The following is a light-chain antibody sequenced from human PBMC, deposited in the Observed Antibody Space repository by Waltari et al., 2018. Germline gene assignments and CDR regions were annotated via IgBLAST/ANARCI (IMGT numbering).Light chain of an antibody. J-gene: IGKJ2*01. Sequence: EIVMTQSPATLSVSPGERATLSCRASQSVSINLAWYQQKPGQAPRLLIHGTSTRATGIPDRFSGSGSGTDFTLTISSLQPEDFAVYYCQHYDNWPTYTFGQGTKLEIK. V-gene: IGKV3-15*01. CDR3: QHYDNWPTYT. CDR2: GTS. CDR1: QSVSIN.